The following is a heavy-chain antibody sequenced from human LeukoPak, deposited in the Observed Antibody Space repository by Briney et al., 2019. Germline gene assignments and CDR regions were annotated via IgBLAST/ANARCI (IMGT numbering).Heavy chain of an antibody. V-gene: IGHV3-23*01. Sequence: GGSLRLSCAASGFTFSSYAMSWVRQAPGKGLEWVSAISGSGGSTYYADSVKGRFTISRDNAKNSLYLQMNSLRAEDTAVYYCARDSHASSWYQDFWGQGTLVIVSS. D-gene: IGHD6-13*01. CDR1: GFTFSSYA. J-gene: IGHJ4*02. CDR3: ARDSHASSWYQDF. CDR2: ISGSGGST.